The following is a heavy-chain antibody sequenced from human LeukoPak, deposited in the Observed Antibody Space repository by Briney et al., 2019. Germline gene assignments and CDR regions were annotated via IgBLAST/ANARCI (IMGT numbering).Heavy chain of an antibody. CDR3: AKKDYYYMDV. Sequence: SGTLSLTCAVSGGSITSGNWWTWVRQSPGKGLEWIGETHHGGTTNYNPSLKSRVTISVDKSKNQFSLKLNSVTAADTAVYYCAKKDYYYMDVWGKGTTVTVSS. CDR1: GGSITSGNW. V-gene: IGHV4-4*02. J-gene: IGHJ6*03. CDR2: THHGGTT.